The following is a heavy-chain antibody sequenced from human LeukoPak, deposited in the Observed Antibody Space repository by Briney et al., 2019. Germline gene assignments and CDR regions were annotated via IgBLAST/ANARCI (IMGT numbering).Heavy chain of an antibody. Sequence: SETLSLTCTVSGGSISRYYWSWLRQPAGKGLEWIGRIYTSGSTNYNPSLNSRVTMSLDTSKNQSSLTLVSVTAADTPVYYCARIVDGNYYYGMDVWGQATTVTVSS. CDR1: GGSISRYY. CDR2: IYTSGST. D-gene: IGHD3-22*01. V-gene: IGHV4-4*07. CDR3: ARIVDGNYYYGMDV. J-gene: IGHJ6*02.